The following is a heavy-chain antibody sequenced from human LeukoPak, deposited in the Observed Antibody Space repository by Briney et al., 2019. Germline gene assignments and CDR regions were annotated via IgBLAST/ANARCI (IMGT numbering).Heavy chain of an antibody. J-gene: IGHJ4*02. D-gene: IGHD6-13*01. CDR3: ARGRRWQQLTTDY. CDR1: GYSFTSYW. CDR2: MNPNSGNT. Sequence: GESLKISCKGSGYSFTSYWIGWVRQATGQGLEWMGWMNPNSGNTGYAQKFQGRVTITRNTSISTAYMELSSLRSEDTAVYYCARGRRWQQLTTDYWGQGTLVTVSS. V-gene: IGHV1-8*03.